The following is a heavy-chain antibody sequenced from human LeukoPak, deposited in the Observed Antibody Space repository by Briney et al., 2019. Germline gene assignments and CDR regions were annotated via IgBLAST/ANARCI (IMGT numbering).Heavy chain of an antibody. CDR2: ISGSGGST. V-gene: IGHV3-23*01. D-gene: IGHD2-8*01. CDR3: ARDLGYCTNGVCHTRFDY. Sequence: PGGSLRLSCAASGFTFSSYAMSWVRQAPGKGLEWVSAISGSGGSTYYADSVKGRFTISRDNSKNTLYLQMNSLRAEDTAVYYCARDLGYCTNGVCHTRFDYWGQGILVAVSS. J-gene: IGHJ4*02. CDR1: GFTFSSYA.